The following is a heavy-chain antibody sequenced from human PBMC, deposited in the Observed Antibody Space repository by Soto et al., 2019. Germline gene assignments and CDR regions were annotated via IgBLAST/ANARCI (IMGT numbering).Heavy chain of an antibody. CDR2: IYWNDDK. D-gene: IGHD6-19*01. V-gene: IGHV2-5*01. CDR3: AKSGSSGWYGWFDT. J-gene: IGHJ5*02. Sequence: SGPTLVNPTQTLTLTCIFSGFSLRTSGVGVGWIRQPPGKALEWLGFIYWNDDKRYSPSLKSRLTITKDTSKNQEVLTMTNMDTVDTDTYYCAKSGSSGWYGWFDTWGQGTLVTVSS. CDR1: GFSLRTSGVG.